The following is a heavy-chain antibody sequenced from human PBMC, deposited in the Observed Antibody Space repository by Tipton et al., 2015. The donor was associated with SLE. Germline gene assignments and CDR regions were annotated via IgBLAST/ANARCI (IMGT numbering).Heavy chain of an antibody. CDR1: GGSISSYY. Sequence: TLSLTCTVSGGSISSYYWSWIRQPPGKGLEWIGYIYTSGSTHYNPSLKSRVTISEDTSKNQFSLKLSSVTAADTAVYYCVREIDGRGYDFWSGYKGAWFDPWGQGTLVTVSS. CDR2: IYTSGST. J-gene: IGHJ5*02. D-gene: IGHD3-3*01. V-gene: IGHV4-4*08. CDR3: VREIDGRGYDFWSGYKGAWFDP.